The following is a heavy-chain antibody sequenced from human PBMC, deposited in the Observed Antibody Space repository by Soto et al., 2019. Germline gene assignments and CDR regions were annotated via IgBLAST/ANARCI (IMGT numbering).Heavy chain of an antibody. D-gene: IGHD4-17*01. J-gene: IGHJ6*02. V-gene: IGHV1-18*04. CDR1: GYSFTTHG. Sequence: VASVKVSCKASGYSFTTHGISWVRGAPGHGLEWMGWISAYNGDTHYVQRFQGRLTMTTDTSTSTAYMELRSLTSDDTAVYYCARDPPFSGILRGTPLMDVWGQGTTVTVSS. CDR3: ARDPPFSGILRGTPLMDV. CDR2: ISAYNGDT.